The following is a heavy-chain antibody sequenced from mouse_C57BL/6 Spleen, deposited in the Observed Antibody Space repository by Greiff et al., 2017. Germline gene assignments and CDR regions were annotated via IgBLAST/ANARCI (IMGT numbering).Heavy chain of an antibody. V-gene: IGHV5-9*01. D-gene: IGHD2-1*01. CDR3: ARQGIYYGNLYYAMDY. Sequence: EVQGVESGGGLVKPGGSLKLSCAASGFTFSSYTMSWVRQTPEKRLEWVATISGGGGNTYYPDSVKGRFTISRDNAKNTLYLQMSSLRSEDTALYYCARQGIYYGNLYYAMDYWGQGTSVTVSS. CDR1: GFTFSSYT. CDR2: ISGGGGNT. J-gene: IGHJ4*01.